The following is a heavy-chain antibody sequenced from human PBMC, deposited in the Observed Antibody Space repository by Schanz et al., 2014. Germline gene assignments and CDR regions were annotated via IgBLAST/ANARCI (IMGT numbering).Heavy chain of an antibody. D-gene: IGHD3-3*01. V-gene: IGHV3-11*06. CDR2: ITTGGNT. J-gene: IGHJ4*02. CDR3: ARGVRIDY. Sequence: QVQLVESGGGLVKPGGSLRLSCAASGFTFSDYYMSWIRQAPGKGLEWVSSITTGGNTYYRDSVKGRFIVSRDNSKNTLYLQMNSLRAEDTAVYYCARGVRIDYWGQGTLVTVSS. CDR1: GFTFSDYY.